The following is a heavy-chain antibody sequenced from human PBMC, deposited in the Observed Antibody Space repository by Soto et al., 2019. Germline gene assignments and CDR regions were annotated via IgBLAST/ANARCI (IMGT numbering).Heavy chain of an antibody. J-gene: IGHJ6*02. Sequence: PSENLSLTCTVSGCPLSSYYWSLIRQPPGKGLEWIGYIYYSGSTNYNPSLKSRVTISVDTSKNQFSLKLSSVTAADTAVYYCAREGSYKNYYYYGMDVWGQGTTVTVSS. D-gene: IGHD2-15*01. CDR2: IYYSGST. V-gene: IGHV4-59*01. CDR1: GCPLSSYY. CDR3: AREGSYKNYYYYGMDV.